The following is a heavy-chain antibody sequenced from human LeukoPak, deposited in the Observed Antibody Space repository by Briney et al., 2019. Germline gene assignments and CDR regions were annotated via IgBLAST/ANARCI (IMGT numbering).Heavy chain of an antibody. CDR2: ISAYNGNT. Sequence: ASVKVSCKASGGTFSNYAISWVRQAPGQGLEWMGWISAYNGNTNYAQKLQGRVTMTTDTSTSTAYMELRSLRSDDTAVYYCARVWGVLFDYWGQGTLVTVSS. J-gene: IGHJ4*02. CDR3: ARVWGVLFDY. CDR1: GGTFSNYA. D-gene: IGHD3-10*01. V-gene: IGHV1-18*01.